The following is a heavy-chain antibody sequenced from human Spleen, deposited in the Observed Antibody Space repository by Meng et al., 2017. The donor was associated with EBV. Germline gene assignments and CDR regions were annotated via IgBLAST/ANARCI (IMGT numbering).Heavy chain of an antibody. V-gene: IGHV4-61*01. D-gene: IGHD1-26*01. CDR3: VREVRSGSYFNDY. J-gene: IGHJ4*02. CDR2: IYYSGDT. CDR1: GASVSSNTYY. Sequence: QVQLQESGQGLVKSSETLSLTCTVSGASVSSNTYYWSWIRQPPGKRLEWIGNIYYSGDTKYNPSLESRVTISLHTSKNQFSLRLTSVTAADTAVYYCVREVRSGSYFNDYWGQGTLVTVSS.